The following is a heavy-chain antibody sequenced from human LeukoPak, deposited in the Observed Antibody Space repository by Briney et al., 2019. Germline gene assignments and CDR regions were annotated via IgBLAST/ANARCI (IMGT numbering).Heavy chain of an antibody. Sequence: GESLKISCKGSGYSFSSYWIGWVRQKPGKGLEWMGIIYPSDSDIKYSPSFEGHVTMSADESINTAYLQWSTLKASDTAIYYCARRVSFGGHHFDFWGQGTSVTVSS. CDR1: GYSFSSYW. J-gene: IGHJ4*02. V-gene: IGHV5-51*01. CDR3: ARRVSFGGHHFDF. CDR2: IYPSDSDI. D-gene: IGHD2-15*01.